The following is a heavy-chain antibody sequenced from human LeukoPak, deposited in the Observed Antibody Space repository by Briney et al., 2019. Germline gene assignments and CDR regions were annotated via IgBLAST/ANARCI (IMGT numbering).Heavy chain of an antibody. CDR1: GGTFSSYA. CDR3: ASLLRGTYYYDSSGYYD. D-gene: IGHD3-22*01. CDR2: IIPIFGTA. Sequence: SVKVSCKASGGTFSSYAISWVRQAPGQGLEWMGRIIPIFGTANYAQKFQGSVTITTDESTSTAYMELSSLRSEDTAVYYCASLLRGTYYYDSSGYYDWGQGTLVTVSS. J-gene: IGHJ4*02. V-gene: IGHV1-69*05.